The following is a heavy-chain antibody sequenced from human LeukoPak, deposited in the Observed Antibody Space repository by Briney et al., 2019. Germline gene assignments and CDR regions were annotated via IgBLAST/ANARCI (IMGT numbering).Heavy chain of an antibody. Sequence: PSETLSLTCAVYGGSFSGYYWSWIRQPPGKGLEWIGEINHSGSTNYNPSLKSRVTISVDTSKNQFSLKLSSVTAADTAVYYCASDRGPGVHNWFDPWGQGTLVTVSS. V-gene: IGHV4-34*01. J-gene: IGHJ5*02. D-gene: IGHD2-8*01. CDR2: INHSGST. CDR1: GGSFSGYY. CDR3: ASDRGPGVHNWFDP.